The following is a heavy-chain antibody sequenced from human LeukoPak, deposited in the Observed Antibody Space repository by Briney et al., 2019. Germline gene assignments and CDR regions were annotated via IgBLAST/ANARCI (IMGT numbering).Heavy chain of an antibody. V-gene: IGHV3-53*05. Sequence: GGSLRLSCAASGFSVSSNYISWVRQAPGKGLEWVSIIYSGGSTFHADSVKGRFTMSRDNSKNTLYLQMNNLRVEDTAVYHCVRDRAEGRAWVEFDPWGQGTVVTVSS. CDR3: VRDRAEGRAWVEFDP. J-gene: IGHJ5*02. CDR1: GFSVSSNY. CDR2: IYSGGST.